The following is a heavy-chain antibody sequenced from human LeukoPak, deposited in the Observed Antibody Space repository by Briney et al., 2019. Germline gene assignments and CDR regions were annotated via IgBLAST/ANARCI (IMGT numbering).Heavy chain of an antibody. V-gene: IGHV1-2*02. CDR2: INLNSGGT. CDR1: GYTFTGYY. J-gene: IGHJ4*02. D-gene: IGHD6-19*01. CDR3: ARGSGWRSGSDY. Sequence: GASVKVSCKASGYTFTGYYMHWVRQAPGQGLEWMGWINLNSGGTNYAQKFQGRVTMTRDTSISTAYMELSRLRSDDTAVYYCARGSGWRSGSDYWGQGTLVTVPS.